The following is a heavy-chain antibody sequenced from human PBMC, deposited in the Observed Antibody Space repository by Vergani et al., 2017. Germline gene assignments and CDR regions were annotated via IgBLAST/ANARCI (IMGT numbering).Heavy chain of an antibody. D-gene: IGHD3-22*01. Sequence: EVQLVESGGGLVQPGGSLRLSCAASGFTFSSYRMNWVRQAPGQGLAWVSYISSSSSTINYADSVKGRFTISRDNAKNSLYLQMNSLRAEETAVYYCARDEQTYYYDSSGYLSLDYWGQGTLVTVSS. CDR3: ARDEQTYYYDSSGYLSLDY. J-gene: IGHJ4*02. CDR2: ISSSSSTI. V-gene: IGHV3-48*04. CDR1: GFTFSSYR.